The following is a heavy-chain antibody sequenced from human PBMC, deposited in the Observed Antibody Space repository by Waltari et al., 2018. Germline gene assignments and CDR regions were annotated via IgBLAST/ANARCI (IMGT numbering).Heavy chain of an antibody. V-gene: IGHV3-7*03. CDR2: IKLDGSEK. CDR3: ARGGGIAAAANY. CDR1: GSTFSSHW. J-gene: IGHJ4*02. D-gene: IGHD6-13*01. Sequence: EVQLVESGGGLVQPGGSLRLSCAASGSTFSSHWMSWVRQAPGKGLEWVANIKLDGSEKYYVDSVKGRFTSSRDNAKNSLYLQMNSLRAEDTAVYYCARGGGIAAAANYWGQGTLVTVSS.